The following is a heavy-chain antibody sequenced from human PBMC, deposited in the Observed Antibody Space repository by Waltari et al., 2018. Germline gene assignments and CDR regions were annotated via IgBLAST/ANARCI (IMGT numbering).Heavy chain of an antibody. V-gene: IGHV4-59*08. J-gene: IGHJ4*02. Sequence: VSGGSMSNYYWSWIRQPPEKGLELIGNIFYNGETNYNASFRSRVTMSIDTSKNQFSLKMNSMTAADTAVYYCAKGGAARQQKVDYWGQGTLVTVSS. CDR2: IFYNGET. CDR3: AKGGAARQQKVDY. D-gene: IGHD6-6*01. CDR1: GGSMSNYY.